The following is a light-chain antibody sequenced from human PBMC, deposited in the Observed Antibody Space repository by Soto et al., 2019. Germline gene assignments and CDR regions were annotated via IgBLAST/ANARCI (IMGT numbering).Light chain of an antibody. CDR2: EVN. CDR1: SSDVGGYNY. CDR3: CSFAGAKGFF. V-gene: IGLV2-8*01. J-gene: IGLJ1*01. Sequence: QSALTQPPSASGSPGQSVTISCTGTSSDVGGYNYVSWYQQRPGTAPKLIIYEVNKRPSGVPDRVFGSKSGNTDSLTVPGLQAGDEADYYCCSFAGAKGFFFGPGPKITAL.